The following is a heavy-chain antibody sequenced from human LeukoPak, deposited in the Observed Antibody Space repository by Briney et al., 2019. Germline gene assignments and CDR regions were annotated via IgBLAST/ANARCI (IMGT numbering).Heavy chain of an antibody. CDR1: GGSISSYY. CDR2: IYTSGST. CDR3: AGGLGNYDFWSGYYPQFDY. V-gene: IGHV4-4*07. Sequence: SETLSLTCTVSGGSISSYYWSWIRQPAGKGLEWIGRIYTSGSTNYNPSLKSRVTMSVDTSKNQFSLKLSSVTAADTAVYYCAGGLGNYDFWSGYYPQFDYWGQGTLVTVSS. J-gene: IGHJ4*02. D-gene: IGHD3-3*01.